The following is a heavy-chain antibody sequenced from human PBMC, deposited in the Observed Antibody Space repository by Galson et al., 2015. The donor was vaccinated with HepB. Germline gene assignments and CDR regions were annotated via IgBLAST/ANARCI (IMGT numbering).Heavy chain of an antibody. CDR3: ARALRPWYFDL. CDR2: INPSGGST. Sequence: SVKVSCKASGYTFTSYYMHWVRQAPGQGLEWMGIINPSGGSTSYAQKFQGRVTMTRDTSTSTVYMELSSLRPEDTAVYYCARALRPWYFDLWGRGTLVTVSS. D-gene: IGHD3-16*01. V-gene: IGHV1-46*01. J-gene: IGHJ2*01. CDR1: GYTFTSYY.